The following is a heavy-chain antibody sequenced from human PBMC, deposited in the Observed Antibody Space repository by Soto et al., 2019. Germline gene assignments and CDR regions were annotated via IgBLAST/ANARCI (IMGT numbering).Heavy chain of an antibody. CDR2: INSGAGNR. CDR1: GFTLSRYG. J-gene: IGHJ4*02. Sequence: EVQLLESGGGLVQAGKSLRLSCATSGFTLSRYGINWVRQAPGKGLEWVSGINSGAGNRYYADSVKVRFTISRDTSKNTVVLELNSVRGEDTAMYYCSRSRAYSGFDSWGQGALVTVSA. CDR3: SRSRAYSGFDS. D-gene: IGHD2-15*01. V-gene: IGHV3-23*01.